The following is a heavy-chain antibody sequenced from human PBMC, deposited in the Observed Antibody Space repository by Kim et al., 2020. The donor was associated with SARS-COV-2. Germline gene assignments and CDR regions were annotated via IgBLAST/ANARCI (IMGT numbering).Heavy chain of an antibody. V-gene: IGHV1-69*13. D-gene: IGHD6-6*01. Sequence: SVKVSCKASGGTFSSYAISWVRQAPGQGLEWMGGIIPIFGTANYAQKFQGRVTITADESTSTAYMELSSLRSEDTAVYYCASIGWSVGPEYSSSGNYSDYWGQGTLVTVSS. CDR3: ASIGWSVGPEYSSSGNYSDY. CDR2: IIPIFGTA. J-gene: IGHJ4*02. CDR1: GGTFSSYA.